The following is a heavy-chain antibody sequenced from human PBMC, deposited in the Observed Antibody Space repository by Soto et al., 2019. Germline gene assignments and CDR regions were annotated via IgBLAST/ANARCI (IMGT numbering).Heavy chain of an antibody. CDR2: IIPIFGTA. J-gene: IGHJ5*02. Sequence: QVQLVQSGAEVKKPGSSVKVSCKASGGTFSSYAITWVRQAPGQGLEWMGGIIPIFGTANYAQKFQGRVTITADESTSTVDMEPGSLRSEDTAVYYCARDRGPSSGYCPDWFVPGGEGTLVAVSS. CDR3: ARDRGPSSGYCPDWFVP. V-gene: IGHV1-69*12. D-gene: IGHD3-22*01. CDR1: GGTFSSYA.